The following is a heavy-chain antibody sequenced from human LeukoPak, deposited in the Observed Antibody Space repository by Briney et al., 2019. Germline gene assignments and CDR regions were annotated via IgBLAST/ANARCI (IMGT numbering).Heavy chain of an antibody. D-gene: IGHD3-22*01. CDR3: VRLRRNSDTSGYYYYYDY. CDR1: GFTFGSYW. CDR2: VSPDGSST. V-gene: IGHV3-74*01. Sequence: GGSLRLSCAASGFTFGSYWMHWVRQAPGKGLLWVSRVSPDGSSTHYADSVKGRFTISRDNAKNTLYLQMNSLRAEDTAVYYCVRLRRNSDTSGYYYYYDYWGQGTLVTVSS. J-gene: IGHJ4*02.